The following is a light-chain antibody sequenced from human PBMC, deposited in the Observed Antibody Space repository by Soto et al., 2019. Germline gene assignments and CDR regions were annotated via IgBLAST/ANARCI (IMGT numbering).Light chain of an antibody. Sequence: SYELTQPPSLSVAPGQTARITCGGNNIGSESVHWYQQRPGQAPVLVVYDDNDRPSGIPERFSGSNSGNTATLSITRVEAGDEAAYYCQVWDTTTDPPYVFGTGTKVAVL. CDR1: NIGSES. J-gene: IGLJ1*01. CDR2: DDN. CDR3: QVWDTTTDPPYV. V-gene: IGLV3-21*02.